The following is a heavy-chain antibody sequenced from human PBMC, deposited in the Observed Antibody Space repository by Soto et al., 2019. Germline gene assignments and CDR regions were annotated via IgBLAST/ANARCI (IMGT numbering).Heavy chain of an antibody. CDR3: ARDIGGYYDSSSYAN. Sequence: SETLSLTCTVSCGSISPYYWSWIRQPPGRGLEWIGYIYYSGSTNYNPSLKSRVTISVDTSKNQFSLKLSSVTAADTAVYYCARDIGGYYDSSSYANWGQGTLVTVSS. J-gene: IGHJ4*02. V-gene: IGHV4-59*01. CDR1: CGSISPYY. D-gene: IGHD3-22*01. CDR2: IYYSGST.